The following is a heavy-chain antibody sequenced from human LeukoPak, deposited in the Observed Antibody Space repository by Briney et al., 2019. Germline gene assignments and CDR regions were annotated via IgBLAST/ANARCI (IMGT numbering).Heavy chain of an antibody. J-gene: IGHJ6*02. CDR3: ARSSDSCSSTSCYASYYYYGMDV. V-gene: IGHV1-3*01. CDR1: GYTFTSYA. Sequence: GASVKVSCKASGYTFTSYAMHWVRQAPGQRLEWMGWINAGNGNTKYSQKFQGRVTITRDTSASTAYMELSSLRSEDTAVHYCARSSDSCSSTSCYASYYYYGMDVWGQGTTVTVSS. CDR2: INAGNGNT. D-gene: IGHD2-2*01.